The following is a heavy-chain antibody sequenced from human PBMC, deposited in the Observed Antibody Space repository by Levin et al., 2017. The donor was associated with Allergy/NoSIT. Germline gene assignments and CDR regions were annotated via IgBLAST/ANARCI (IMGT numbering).Heavy chain of an antibody. Sequence: AGGSLRLSCAASGFTFNNYAMRWVRQAPGKGLEWVSAISGSGENTYYADSLKGRFTVSRDNSKNTLFLQLDSLRPEDTAVYFCAKEGGRAEAAAGGFGYYYYGVDVWGPGTTVTVAS. CDR2: ISGSGENT. D-gene: IGHD2-15*01. CDR3: AKEGGRAEAAAGGFGYYYYGVDV. J-gene: IGHJ6*01. CDR1: GFTFNNYA. V-gene: IGHV3-23*01.